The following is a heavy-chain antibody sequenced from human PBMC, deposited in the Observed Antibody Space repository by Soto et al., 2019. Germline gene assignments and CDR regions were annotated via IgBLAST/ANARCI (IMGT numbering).Heavy chain of an antibody. CDR1: GYTFTSYG. D-gene: IGHD2-15*01. V-gene: IGHV1-18*01. J-gene: IGHJ4*02. CDR2: ISAYNGST. Sequence: ASVKVSCKASGYTFTSYGISWVRQAPGQGLEWMGWISAYNGSTNYAQKLQGRVTMTTDTSTSTAYMELRSLRSDDTAVYYCARVSHYCSGCSCYSSYFDYWGQGTLVTVSS. CDR3: ARVSHYCSGCSCYSSYFDY.